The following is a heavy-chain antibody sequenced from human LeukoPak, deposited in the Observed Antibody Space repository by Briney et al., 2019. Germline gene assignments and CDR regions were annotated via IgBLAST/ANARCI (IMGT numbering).Heavy chain of an antibody. J-gene: IGHJ4*02. CDR3: ARDHAVTGHFDY. V-gene: IGHV4-30-2*01. CDR1: GGSISSGGYS. CDR2: IYHSGST. D-gene: IGHD4-17*01. Sequence: PSQTLSLTCAVSGGSISSGGYSWGWIRQPPGKGLEWIGYIYHSGSTYYNPSLKSRVTISVDRSKSQFSLKLSSVTAADTAVYYCARDHAVTGHFDYWGQGTLVTVSS.